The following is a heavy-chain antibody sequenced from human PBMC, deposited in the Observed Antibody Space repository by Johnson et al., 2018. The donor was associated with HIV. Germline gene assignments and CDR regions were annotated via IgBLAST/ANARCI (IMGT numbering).Heavy chain of an antibody. CDR2: ISWNSGSI. V-gene: IGHV3-9*01. CDR1: GFTFDDYA. D-gene: IGHD2-15*01. CDR3: AKGGSGICDGGGAFDI. Sequence: VQLVESGGGLVQPGRSLRLSCAASGFTFDDYAMHWVRQAPGKGLEWVSGISWNSGSIGYADSVKGRFTISRDKAKNFLYLQMNSLRAEDTAWDYCAKGGSGICDGGGAFDIWGQGTMVTVSS. J-gene: IGHJ3*02.